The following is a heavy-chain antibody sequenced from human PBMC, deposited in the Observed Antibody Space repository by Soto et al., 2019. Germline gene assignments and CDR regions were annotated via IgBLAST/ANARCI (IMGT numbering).Heavy chain of an antibody. D-gene: IGHD3-22*01. J-gene: IGHJ4*02. CDR1: GGSISSSSYY. V-gene: IGHV4-39*02. CDR3: ATDYYDSSGYHYYFDY. Sequence: QLQLQESGPGLVKPSETLSLTCTVSGGSISSSSYYWGWIRQPPGKGLEWIGSIYYSGSTYYNPSLKSRVTISVDTSKNQFSLKLSSVTAADTAVYYCATDYYDSSGYHYYFDYWGQGTLVTVSS. CDR2: IYYSGST.